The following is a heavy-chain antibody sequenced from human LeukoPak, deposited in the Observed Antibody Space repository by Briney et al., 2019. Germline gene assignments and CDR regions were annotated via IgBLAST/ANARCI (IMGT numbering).Heavy chain of an antibody. V-gene: IGHV4-34*01. D-gene: IGHD3-3*01. CDR2: INHSGST. CDR1: GGSFSGYY. J-gene: IGHJ6*03. CDR3: ARGREGVDFWGGYSSSYYYYMDV. Sequence: SETLSLTCAVYGGSFSGYYWSWIRQPPGKGLEWIGEINHSGSTNYNPSLKSRVTISVDTSKNQFSLKLSSVTAADTAVYYCARGREGVDFWGGYSSSYYYYMDVWGKGTTVTVSS.